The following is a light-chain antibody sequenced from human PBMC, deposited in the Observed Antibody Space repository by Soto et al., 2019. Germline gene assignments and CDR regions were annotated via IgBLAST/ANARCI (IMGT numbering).Light chain of an antibody. CDR2: DAS. Sequence: EIVLTQSPATLSLSPGERATLSCRASQSVSSYLAWHQQKPGQAPRLLIYDASNRATGIPARFSGSGSGTDFTLTISSLEPEDFAVYYCQQRSNFYTFGQGTKLEIK. CDR3: QQRSNFYT. V-gene: IGKV3-11*01. CDR1: QSVSSY. J-gene: IGKJ2*01.